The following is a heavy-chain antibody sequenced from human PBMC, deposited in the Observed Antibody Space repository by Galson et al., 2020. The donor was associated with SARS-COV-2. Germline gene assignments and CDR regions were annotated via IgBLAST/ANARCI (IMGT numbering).Heavy chain of an antibody. J-gene: IGHJ6*02. CDR1: GYTFSSHG. V-gene: IGHV3-30*03. CDR2: ISYDGSNK. CDR3: AREHCGGDCWTDYGMDV. D-gene: IGHD2-21*01. Sequence: GWSLRLSCAASGYTFSSHGMNWVRQAPGKGLEWVAFISYDGSNKYYADSVKGRFTISRDNSKDTLYLQMTSLRAEDTAVYYCAREHCGGDCWTDYGMDVWGQGTTVTVSS.